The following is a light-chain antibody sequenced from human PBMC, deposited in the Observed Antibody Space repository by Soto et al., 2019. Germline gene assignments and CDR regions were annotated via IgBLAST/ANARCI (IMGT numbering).Light chain of an antibody. V-gene: IGKV1-12*02. Sequence: DIQMTHSPSSVSASVVDRVTITCLASQDINKWLAWYQQKPGLAPNLVIYTASRLHGGGPSRFSGSASGTDFTLTISSLQPEDFATYYCQKLESYPSNFGGGTKVDIK. CDR1: QDINKW. CDR2: TAS. CDR3: QKLESYPSN. J-gene: IGKJ4*01.